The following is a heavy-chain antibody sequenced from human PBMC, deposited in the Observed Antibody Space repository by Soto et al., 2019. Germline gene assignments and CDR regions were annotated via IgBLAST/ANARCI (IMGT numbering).Heavy chain of an antibody. CDR1: GYTFTHFG. Sequence: AASVKVSCKASGYTFTHFGISWVRQAPGQGLEWMGGIIPIFGTANYAQKFQGRVTITADESTSTAYMELSSLRSEDTAVYYCARGAPGHYDILTGTFDYWGQGTLVTVSS. V-gene: IGHV1-69*13. D-gene: IGHD3-9*01. CDR3: ARGAPGHYDILTGTFDY. J-gene: IGHJ4*02. CDR2: IIPIFGTA.